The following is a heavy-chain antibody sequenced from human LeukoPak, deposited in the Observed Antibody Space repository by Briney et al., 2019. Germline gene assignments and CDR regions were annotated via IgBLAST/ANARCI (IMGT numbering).Heavy chain of an antibody. J-gene: IGHJ3*02. D-gene: IGHD3-3*02. V-gene: IGHV4-59*08. CDR2: IYYSGST. Sequence: PSETLSLTCTVSGGSISSYYWSWIRQPPGKGLEWIGYIYYSGSTNYNPSLKSRVTISVDTSKNQFSLKLSSVTAAGTAVYYCARQGIRSDAFDIWGQGTMATVSS. CDR1: GGSISSYY. CDR3: ARQGIRSDAFDI.